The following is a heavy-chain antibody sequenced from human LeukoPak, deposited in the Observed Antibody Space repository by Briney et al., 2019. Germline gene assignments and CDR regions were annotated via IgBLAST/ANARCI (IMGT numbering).Heavy chain of an antibody. CDR3: ASSRYYGSGTDY. J-gene: IGHJ4*02. CDR2: IDASGNP. V-gene: IGHV4-61*02. D-gene: IGHD3-10*01. Sequence: SETLSLTCTVSGDSISSGTYYWSWIRQPAGKGLEWIGRIDASGNPNYNPSLRSRLTMSVDTSKNQFSLKLSSVTAADTAVYYCASSRYYGSGTDYWGQGTLVTVSS. CDR1: GDSISSGTYY.